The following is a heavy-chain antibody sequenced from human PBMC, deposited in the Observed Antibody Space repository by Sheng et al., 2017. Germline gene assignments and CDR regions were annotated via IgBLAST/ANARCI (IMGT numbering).Heavy chain of an antibody. D-gene: IGHD4-17*01. Sequence: EMQLVESGGALVQTGRSLRLSCVSSQFTFGTYAMSWVRQAPGKGLEWVSAISGSGGSANYADSVKGRFSVSRDNSKNTLYLQMNSLRAEDTAVYYCAKLGKSVSYGDYRFPFHIWGQGTMVAVSS. CDR3: AKLGKSVSYGDYRFPFHI. V-gene: IGHV3-23*04. J-gene: IGHJ3*02. CDR2: ISGSGGSA. CDR1: QFTFGTYA.